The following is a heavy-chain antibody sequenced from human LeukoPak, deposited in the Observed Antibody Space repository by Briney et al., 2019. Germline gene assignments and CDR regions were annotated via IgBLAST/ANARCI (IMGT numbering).Heavy chain of an antibody. CDR1: GYTFTSYG. D-gene: IGHD3-22*01. CDR3: ARGGAYSSRYYYYYYMDV. Sequence: ASVKVSCKASGYTFTSYGISWVRQAPGQGLEWMGWINAYNGNTNYAQKLQGRVTMTTDTSTSTAYMELRSLRSDDTAVYYCARGGAYSSRYYYYYYMDVWGKGTTVTVSS. J-gene: IGHJ6*03. CDR2: INAYNGNT. V-gene: IGHV1-18*01.